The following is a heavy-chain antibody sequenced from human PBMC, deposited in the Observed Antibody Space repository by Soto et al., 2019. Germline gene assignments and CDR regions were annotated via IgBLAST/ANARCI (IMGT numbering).Heavy chain of an antibody. V-gene: IGHV3-74*01. Sequence: VRSLRLSCAAAGVTCRSYWMQCVRQAPGKGLVWVSRINRDGSSTSYADSVKGRVTISRDTAKNTLYLQMNSLRAEDTAVYYCAREIVTTGEYYFASWGLGTLVTVSS. J-gene: IGHJ4*02. CDR2: INRDGSST. D-gene: IGHD1-1*01. CDR3: AREIVTTGEYYFAS. CDR1: GVTCRSYW.